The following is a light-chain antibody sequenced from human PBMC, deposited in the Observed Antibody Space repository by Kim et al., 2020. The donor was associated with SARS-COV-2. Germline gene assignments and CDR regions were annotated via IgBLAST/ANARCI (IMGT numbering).Light chain of an antibody. V-gene: IGKV3-20*01. CDR1: QSVASSSY. J-gene: IGKJ4*01. CDR2: VAS. Sequence: EIVLTQSPGTLSLSPGERATLSCRASQSVASSSYVAWYQHKPGQAPRLLIYVASNRATGIPDRFSGSGSGTDFTLSISRLEPEDFAVYFCQHYGTPPFTFGGGTKLEI. CDR3: QHYGTPPFT.